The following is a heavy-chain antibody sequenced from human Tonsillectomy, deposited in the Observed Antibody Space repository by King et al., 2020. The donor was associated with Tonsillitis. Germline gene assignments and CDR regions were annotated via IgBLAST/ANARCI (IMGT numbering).Heavy chain of an antibody. CDR1: GFSFSIYG. V-gene: IGHV3-30*18. CDR2: ISYDGSNQ. CDR3: AKENLAYCRSTSCYAEYGMGV. D-gene: IGHD2-2*01. Sequence: VQLVESGGGVVQPGRSLRLSCAASGFSFSIYGMHWVRQAPGKGLEWVAVISYDGSNQYYADSVKGRFTISRDNSKHTLYLQMNSLRAEDTAVYYCAKENLAYCRSTSCYAEYGMGVWGQGPTVPVSS. J-gene: IGHJ6*02.